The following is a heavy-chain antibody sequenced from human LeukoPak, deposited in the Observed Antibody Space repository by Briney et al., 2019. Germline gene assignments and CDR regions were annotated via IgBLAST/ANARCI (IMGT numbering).Heavy chain of an antibody. CDR2: ISYDGSNK. Sequence: GGSLRLSCAASGFTFSSYGMHWVRQAPGKGLEWVAVISYDGSNKYYADSVKGRFTISRDNSKNTLYLQMNSLRAEDTAVYYCARGGKYGSTLVDYWGQGTLVTVSS. D-gene: IGHD3-10*01. CDR1: GFTFSSYG. CDR3: ARGGKYGSTLVDY. V-gene: IGHV3-30*03. J-gene: IGHJ4*02.